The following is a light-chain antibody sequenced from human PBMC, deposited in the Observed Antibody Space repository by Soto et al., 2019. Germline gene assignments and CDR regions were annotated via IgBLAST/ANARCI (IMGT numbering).Light chain of an antibody. CDR2: DAS. J-gene: IGKJ4*01. Sequence: DIQMTQFPSTLSASVGDRVTITCRASQSISSWLAWYQQKPGKAPKLLIYDASSLESGVPSRFSGSGSGTEFTLTISSLQPDDFATYYCQQYNNYSLTFGGGTKVDIK. V-gene: IGKV1-5*01. CDR3: QQYNNYSLT. CDR1: QSISSW.